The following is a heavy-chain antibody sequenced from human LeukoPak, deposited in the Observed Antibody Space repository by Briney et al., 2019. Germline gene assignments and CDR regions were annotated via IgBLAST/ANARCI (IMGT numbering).Heavy chain of an antibody. V-gene: IGHV3-7*01. CDR3: ASEGEFGYGYFY. J-gene: IGHJ4*02. Sequence: GGSLRLSCAASGFTFSNYWMSWVRQAPGKGLEWVANIKQDGSEKSYVDSVKGRFTVSRDNAKNSLYLQMNSLRAEDTAVYYCASEGEFGYGYFYWGQGTLVTVSS. D-gene: IGHD5-18*01. CDR1: GFTFSNYW. CDR2: IKQDGSEK.